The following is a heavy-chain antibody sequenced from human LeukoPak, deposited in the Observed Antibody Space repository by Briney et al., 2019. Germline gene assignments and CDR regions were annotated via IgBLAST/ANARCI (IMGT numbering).Heavy chain of an antibody. CDR1: GYTFTSYA. CDR3: ARVIGVAAAGKRGFDP. J-gene: IGHJ5*02. V-gene: IGHV7-4-1*02. CDR2: INTNTGNP. D-gene: IGHD6-13*01. Sequence: ASVKVSCKASGYTFTSYAMNWVRQAPGQGLGWMGWINTNTGNPTYAQGFTGRFVFSLDTSVSTAYLQISNLKAEDTAVYYCARVIGVAAAGKRGFDPWGQGTLVTVSS.